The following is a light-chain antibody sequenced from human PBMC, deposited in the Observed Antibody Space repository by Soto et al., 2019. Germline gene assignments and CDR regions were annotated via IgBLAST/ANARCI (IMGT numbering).Light chain of an antibody. J-gene: IGKJ2*01. Sequence: DIKMTQSPSSLSASVGDRVTITCRASQYISNYLNWYQQKSGTAPKLLIHTASTLQSGVPSRFSGRGSGPDFTLTTSSVQPDDFAIYFCQQSYSTPPTFCQGTTLEIK. CDR2: TAS. V-gene: IGKV1-39*01. CDR1: QYISNY. CDR3: QQSYSTPPT.